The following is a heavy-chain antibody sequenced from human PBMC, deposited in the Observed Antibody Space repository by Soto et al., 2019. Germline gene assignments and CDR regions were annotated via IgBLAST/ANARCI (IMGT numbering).Heavy chain of an antibody. Sequence: GGSLRLSCAASGFPFSSYVMSWVRQAPGKGLEWVSGISGGGSNTFYADYVKGRFTISRDNSKSTLLLQMNSPGAEDTAVYYCAKDSNKYSSSLRGRYFDYWGQGIGVTVSS. V-gene: IGHV3-23*01. J-gene: IGHJ4*02. CDR1: GFPFSSYV. CDR3: AKDSNKYSSSLRGRYFDY. CDR2: ISGGGSNT. D-gene: IGHD4-4*01.